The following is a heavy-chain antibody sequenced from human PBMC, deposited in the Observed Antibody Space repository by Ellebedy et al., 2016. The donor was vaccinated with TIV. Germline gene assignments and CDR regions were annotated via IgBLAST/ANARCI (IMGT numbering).Heavy chain of an antibody. CDR3: ARDRTAQVTYYMDL. V-gene: IGHV3-23*01. J-gene: IGHJ6*03. CDR1: GFSFSTYG. D-gene: IGHD2-21*02. CDR2: ISGSGTYT. Sequence: GESLKISXVASGFSFSTYGMSWVRQAPGKGLEWVSAISGSGTYTYYADSVKGRFTFSRDNSKNTLYLQMNSLRAEDTALYYCARDRTAQVTYYMDLWGKGTTVTVSS.